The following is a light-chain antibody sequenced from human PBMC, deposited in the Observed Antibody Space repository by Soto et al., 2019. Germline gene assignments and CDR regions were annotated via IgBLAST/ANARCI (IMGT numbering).Light chain of an antibody. J-gene: IGLJ1*01. Sequence: QLVLTQSPSASASLGASVKLTCTLSSGHSSYAIAWHQQQPEKGPRYLMKLNSDGSHSKGDAIPARFSGSSSGAERYLTISSRQSEDEADYFCQTWGSGMQVFGTGTKLTFL. CDR1: SGHSSYA. CDR3: QTWGSGMQV. CDR2: LNSDGSH. V-gene: IGLV4-69*01.